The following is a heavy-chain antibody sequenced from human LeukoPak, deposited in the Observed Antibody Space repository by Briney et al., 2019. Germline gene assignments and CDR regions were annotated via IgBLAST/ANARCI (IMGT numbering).Heavy chain of an antibody. CDR1: GFTFSSHS. V-gene: IGHV3-21*01. J-gene: IGHJ3*02. CDR2: ISSSSSYI. CDR3: AREREEQWLVYNDAFDI. Sequence: GGSLRLSCAASGFTFSSHSMNWVRQAPGKGLEWVSSISSSSSYIYYADSVKGRFTISRDNSKNTLYLQMNSLRAEDTAVYYCAREREEQWLVYNDAFDIWGQGTMVTVSS. D-gene: IGHD6-19*01.